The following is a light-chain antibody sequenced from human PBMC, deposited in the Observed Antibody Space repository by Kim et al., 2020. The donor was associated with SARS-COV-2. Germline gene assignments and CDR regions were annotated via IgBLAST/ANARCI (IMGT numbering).Light chain of an antibody. Sequence: LSLSPGERATLSCRASQSVSNYLAWYQQRPGQSPRLLMYNISKRAAGFPARFSGSGSGTDFTLTINSLEPEDFAVYFCQEGSNWPVFGQGTKLEI. CDR1: QSVSNY. J-gene: IGKJ2*01. CDR2: NIS. V-gene: IGKV3-11*01. CDR3: QEGSNWPV.